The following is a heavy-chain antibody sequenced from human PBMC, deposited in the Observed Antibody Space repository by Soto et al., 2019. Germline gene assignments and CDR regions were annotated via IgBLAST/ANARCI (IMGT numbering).Heavy chain of an antibody. J-gene: IGHJ3*02. CDR3: ARGLGVISARVNAFAI. D-gene: IGHD6-6*01. Sequence: SETLSLTCTVSGGSISSYYWSWIRQPPGKGLEWIGYIYYSGSTNYNPSLKSRVTISVDTSKNQFSLKLSSVTAADTAVYYCARGLGVISARVNAFAIWRQGTTVTVS. V-gene: IGHV4-59*01. CDR1: GGSISSYY. CDR2: IYYSGST.